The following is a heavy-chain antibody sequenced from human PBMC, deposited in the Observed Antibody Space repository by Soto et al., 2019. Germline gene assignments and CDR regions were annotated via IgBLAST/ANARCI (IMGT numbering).Heavy chain of an antibody. CDR2: IYYSGST. Sequence: SETLSLTCTVSGGSISSSSYYWGWIRQPPGKGLEWIGSIYYSGSTYYNPSLKSRVTISVDTSKNQFSLKLSSVTAADTAAYYCARRRYSGYVVSAYNWFDPWGQGTLVTVS. V-gene: IGHV4-39*01. D-gene: IGHD5-12*01. J-gene: IGHJ5*02. CDR3: ARRRYSGYVVSAYNWFDP. CDR1: GGSISSSSYY.